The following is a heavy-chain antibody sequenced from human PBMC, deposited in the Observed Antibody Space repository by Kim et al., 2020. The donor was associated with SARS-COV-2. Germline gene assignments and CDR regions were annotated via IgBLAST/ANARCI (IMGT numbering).Heavy chain of an antibody. J-gene: IGHJ4*02. CDR2: VGVGGDGI. CDR1: GITLSSYA. CDR3: AKAPARGSTFEH. V-gene: IGHV3-23*01. Sequence: GGSLRLSCVASGITLSSYAMSWVRQAPGKGLEWVSRVGVGGDGIVYADSVKGRFIISTDNSQNTVYLQMNSLRADDTAVYFCAKAPARGSTFEHWGQGTRVSVSS. D-gene: IGHD1-26*01.